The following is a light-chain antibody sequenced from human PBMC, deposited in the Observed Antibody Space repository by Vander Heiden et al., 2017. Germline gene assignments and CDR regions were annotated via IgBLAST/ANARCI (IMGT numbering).Light chain of an antibody. Sequence: DMQMTQSPSTLSASIVDRVTLTCRASQSVSSWLAWYQGKPGEAPKLLIYDASSLESGVPSRISGSGAGTESTLTISSLQPDDVATYYWQQYSFYWTFGQGTRVEVK. CDR2: DAS. CDR3: QQYSFYWT. J-gene: IGKJ1*01. CDR1: QSVSSW. V-gene: IGKV1-5*01.